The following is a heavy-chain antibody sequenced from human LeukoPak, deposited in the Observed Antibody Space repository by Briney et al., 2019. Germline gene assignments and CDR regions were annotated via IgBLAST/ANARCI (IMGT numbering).Heavy chain of an antibody. CDR2: MNPNSGNT. CDR1: GYTFTSYD. D-gene: IGHD2-2*01. V-gene: IGHV1-8*01. Sequence: ASVKVSCKASGYTFTSYDINWVRQASGQGLEWMGRMNPNSGNTGYAQKFQGRVTMTRNTSISTAYMELSSLRSEDTAVYYCARAVSDCSSTSCYVVVGAGHFDYWGQGTLVTVSS. J-gene: IGHJ4*02. CDR3: ARAVSDCSSTSCYVVVGAGHFDY.